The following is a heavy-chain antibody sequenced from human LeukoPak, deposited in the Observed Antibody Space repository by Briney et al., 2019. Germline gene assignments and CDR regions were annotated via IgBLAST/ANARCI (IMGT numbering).Heavy chain of an antibody. CDR1: GYSFTGYY. CDR3: ATLDFYYDSSGRPLPPD. CDR2: FDREDDEP. D-gene: IGHD3-22*01. Sequence: ASVKVSCKASGYSFTGYYMHWVRQAPGKGLEWLGGFDREDDEPIYAQKFQGRVRMTGDTSTDTAYMELSALRSEDTAVYYCATLDFYYDSSGRPLPPDWGQGTLVTVSS. J-gene: IGHJ4*02. V-gene: IGHV1-24*01.